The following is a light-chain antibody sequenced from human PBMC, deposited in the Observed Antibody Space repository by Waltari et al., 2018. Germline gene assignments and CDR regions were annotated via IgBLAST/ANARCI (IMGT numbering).Light chain of an antibody. J-gene: IGLJ3*02. CDR2: EDS. CDR3: CSYAGSSTLV. Sequence: HSALTQPASVSGSPGQSIPISCTGTSRHVGRYHLFSWYQQHPDKAPKLMIYEDSKRPSGVSNRFSGSKSGNTASLTISGLQAEDEADYYCCSYAGSSTLVFGGGTKLTVL. CDR1: SRHVGRYHL. V-gene: IGLV2-23*01.